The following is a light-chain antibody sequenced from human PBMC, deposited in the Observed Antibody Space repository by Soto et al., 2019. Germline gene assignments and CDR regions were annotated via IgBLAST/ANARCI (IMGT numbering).Light chain of an antibody. CDR3: CSYAGSSTFFYV. J-gene: IGLJ1*01. Sequence: QSVLTQPASVSGSPGQSITISCTGTSSDVGGYNYVSWYQHHPGKAPKLMIFDVSNRPSGVSNRFSGSKSGNTASLTISGLQAEDEADYYCCSYAGSSTFFYVFGTGTNVTVL. CDR2: DVS. V-gene: IGLV2-14*03. CDR1: SSDVGGYNY.